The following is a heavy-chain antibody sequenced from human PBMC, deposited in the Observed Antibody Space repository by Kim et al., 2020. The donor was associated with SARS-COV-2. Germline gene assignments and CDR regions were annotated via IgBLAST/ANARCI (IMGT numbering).Heavy chain of an antibody. CDR3: ARAAYSYGYVDWFDP. J-gene: IGHJ5*02. CDR2: IYSGGST. Sequence: GGSLRLSCAASGFTVSSNYMSWVRQAPGKGLEWVSVIYSGGSTYYADSVKGRFIISRDNSKNTLYLQMNSLRAEDTAVYYCARAAYSYGYVDWFDPWGQGTLVTVSS. CDR1: GFTVSSNY. D-gene: IGHD5-18*01. V-gene: IGHV3-66*01.